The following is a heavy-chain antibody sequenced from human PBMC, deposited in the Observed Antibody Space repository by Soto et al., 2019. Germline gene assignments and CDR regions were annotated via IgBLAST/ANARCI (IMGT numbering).Heavy chain of an antibody. V-gene: IGHV4-30-2*06. CDR2: IYQSEYA. D-gene: IGHD3-16*02. Sequence: QLQLQESGSGHVKPSQTLSLTCVVSGGSVSSGRHSWRWIRQSPGKGLEWVVSIYQSEYAYYSPSLWSRVGILVYRSNNNLARSTTSMTGADTAIYSCAREETRLGELSHEYWRKGTLLTVPS. J-gene: IGHJ1*01. CDR3: AREETRLGELSHEY. CDR1: GGSVSSGRHS.